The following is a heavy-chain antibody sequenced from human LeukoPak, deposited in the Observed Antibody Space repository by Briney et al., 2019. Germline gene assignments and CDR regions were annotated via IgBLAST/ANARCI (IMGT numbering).Heavy chain of an antibody. Sequence: GGSLRLSCAASGFTFSSYAMSWVRQAPGKGLEWVSAMSSSDDGRYYAASVRGRFTISRDTSRSTLYLQMNSLRAEDAAVYYCAKAPVTSCRGAFCYPFDYWGQGTLVTVSS. CDR1: GFTFSSYA. V-gene: IGHV3-23*01. J-gene: IGHJ4*02. D-gene: IGHD2-15*01. CDR2: MSSSDDGR. CDR3: AKAPVTSCRGAFCYPFDY.